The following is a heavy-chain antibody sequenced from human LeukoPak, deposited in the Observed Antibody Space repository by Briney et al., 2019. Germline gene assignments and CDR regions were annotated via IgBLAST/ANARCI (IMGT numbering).Heavy chain of an antibody. D-gene: IGHD6-6*01. CDR1: GFTFSSYA. CDR2: ISGSGGST. CDR3: TTHGGYSSSPWTGGS. J-gene: IGHJ5*02. V-gene: IGHV3-23*01. Sequence: PGGSLRLSCAASGFTFSSYAMSWVRQAPGKGLEWVSAISGSGGSTYYADSVKGRFTISRDNSKNTLYLQMNSLKTEDTAVYYCTTHGGYSSSPWTGGSWGQGTLVTVSS.